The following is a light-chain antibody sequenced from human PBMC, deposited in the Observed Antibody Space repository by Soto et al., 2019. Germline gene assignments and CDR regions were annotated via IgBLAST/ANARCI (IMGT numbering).Light chain of an antibody. J-gene: IGLJ2*01. CDR2: EGS. Sequence: QSALTQPASVSGSPGQSITISCTGTSSDVGSYNLVSWYQQHPGKAPKLMIYEGSKRPSGVSNRFSGSKSGNTASLAISGLQAEDEADSYGCSYAGSSTHVVFGGGTKLTVL. CDR1: SSDVGSYNL. V-gene: IGLV2-23*01. CDR3: CSYAGSSTHVV.